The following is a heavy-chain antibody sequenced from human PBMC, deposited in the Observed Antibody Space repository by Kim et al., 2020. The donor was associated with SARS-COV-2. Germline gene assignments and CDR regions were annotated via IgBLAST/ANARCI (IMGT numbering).Heavy chain of an antibody. D-gene: IGHD5-12*01. Sequence: GGSLRLSCAASGFTVSSNYMSWVRQAPGKGLEWVSVIYSGGSTYYADSVKGRFTISRHNSKNTLYLQMNSLRAEDTAVYYCARTSSGYDSLFFDYWGQGTLVTVSS. CDR3: ARTSSGYDSLFFDY. V-gene: IGHV3-53*04. J-gene: IGHJ4*02. CDR2: IYSGGST. CDR1: GFTVSSNY.